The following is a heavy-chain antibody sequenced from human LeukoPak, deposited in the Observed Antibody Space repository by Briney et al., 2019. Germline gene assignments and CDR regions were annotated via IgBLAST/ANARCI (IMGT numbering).Heavy chain of an antibody. Sequence: GASVKVSCKASGYTFTGYYMHWVRQAPGQGLEWMGRINPNSGGTNYALKFQGRVTMTRDTSISTAYMELSRLRSDDTAVYYCARDESQQLVLDNWFDPWGQGTLVTVSS. D-gene: IGHD6-13*01. V-gene: IGHV1-2*06. CDR3: ARDESQQLVLDNWFDP. CDR2: INPNSGGT. CDR1: GYTFTGYY. J-gene: IGHJ5*02.